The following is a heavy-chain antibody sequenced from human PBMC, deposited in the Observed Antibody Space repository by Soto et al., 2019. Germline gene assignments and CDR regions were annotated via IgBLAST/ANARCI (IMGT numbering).Heavy chain of an antibody. Sequence: GGSLRLSCAASGFTFSSYGMHWVRQAPGKGLEWVAVISYDGSNKYYADSVKGRFTISRDNSKNTLYLQMNSLRAEDTAVYYCTSSSSVYFDYWGQGTLVTVSS. D-gene: IGHD6-6*01. J-gene: IGHJ4*02. CDR1: GFTFSSYG. V-gene: IGHV3-30*03. CDR3: TSSSSVYFDY. CDR2: ISYDGSNK.